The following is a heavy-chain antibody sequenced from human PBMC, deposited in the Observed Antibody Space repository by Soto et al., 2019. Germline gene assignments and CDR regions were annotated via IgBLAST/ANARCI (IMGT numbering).Heavy chain of an antibody. V-gene: IGHV1-69*01. J-gene: IGHJ4*02. D-gene: IGHD5-12*01. Sequence: QVQLVQSGAEVKEPGSSVKVSCKASGGGNLRDYRTTWVRRAPGQGLEWMGGIIPKLGSANYAQNFQGRVTITADESTNTVYMELRSLRSDDTAVYYCARGGYGYNFGAVYWGQGNPVTVSS. CDR3: ARGGYGYNFGAVY. CDR1: GGGNLRDYR. CDR2: IIPKLGSA.